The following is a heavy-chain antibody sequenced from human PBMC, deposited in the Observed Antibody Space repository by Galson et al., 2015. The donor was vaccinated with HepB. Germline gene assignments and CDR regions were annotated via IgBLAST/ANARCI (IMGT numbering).Heavy chain of an antibody. Sequence: SLRLSCAASGFTFSDYYMSWIRQAPGKGLEWVSYISSSSSYTNYADSVKGRFTISRDNAKNSLYLQMNSLRTEDTAVYYCARDPTANDDSAFHGSYWGQGTLVTVSS. CDR1: GFTFSDYY. CDR2: ISSSSSYT. J-gene: IGHJ4*02. CDR3: ARDPTANDDSAFHGSY. V-gene: IGHV3-11*06. D-gene: IGHD3-22*01.